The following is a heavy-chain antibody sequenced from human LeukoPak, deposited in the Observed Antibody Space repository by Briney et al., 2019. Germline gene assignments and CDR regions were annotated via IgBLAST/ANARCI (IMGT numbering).Heavy chain of an antibody. Sequence: GGSLRLSCAASGFTFSSYWMHWVRQAPGKGLEWVSAISDSGSSTYYADSVKGRFTISRDNSKNTLYLQMNSLRAEDTAVYYCAKGTAEYCSSTSCYSLAFDYWGQGTLVTVSS. CDR2: ISDSGSST. CDR3: AKGTAEYCSSTSCYSLAFDY. D-gene: IGHD2-2*02. CDR1: GFTFSSYW. J-gene: IGHJ4*02. V-gene: IGHV3-23*01.